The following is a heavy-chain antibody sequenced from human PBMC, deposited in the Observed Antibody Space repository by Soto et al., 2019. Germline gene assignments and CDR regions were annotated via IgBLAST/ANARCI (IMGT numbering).Heavy chain of an antibody. Sequence: ASVKVSCKASGYTFTSYGISWVRQAPGQGLEWMGWISAYNGNTNYAQKLQGRVTMTTDTSTSTAYMELRSLRSDDTAVYYCAREPLPLNYYGSFNIPINYYMDGWGKGTTVTVSS. CDR2: ISAYNGNT. D-gene: IGHD3-10*01. CDR1: GYTFTSYG. V-gene: IGHV1-18*01. CDR3: AREPLPLNYYGSFNIPINYYMDG. J-gene: IGHJ6*03.